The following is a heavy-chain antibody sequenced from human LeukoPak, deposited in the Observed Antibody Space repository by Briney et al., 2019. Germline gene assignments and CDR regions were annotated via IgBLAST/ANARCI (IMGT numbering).Heavy chain of an antibody. J-gene: IGHJ5*02. Sequence: KASETLSLTCTVSGGSISSGGYYWSWIRQHPGKGLEWIGYIYYSGSTYYNPSLKSRVTISVDTSKNQFSLKLSSVTAADTAVYYCARGGGSSGESNWFDPWGQGTLVTVSS. CDR2: IYYSGST. D-gene: IGHD6-19*01. CDR3: ARGGGSSGESNWFDP. CDR1: GGSISSGGYY. V-gene: IGHV4-31*03.